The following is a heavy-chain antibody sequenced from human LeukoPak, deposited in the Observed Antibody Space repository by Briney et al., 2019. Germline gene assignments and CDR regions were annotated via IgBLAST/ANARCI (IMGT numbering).Heavy chain of an antibody. CDR1: GGSMRSYY. V-gene: IGHV4-59*01. Sequence: SETLSLTCTDSGGSMRSYYWSWIRQPPAKGLEWIGYIYYSGSTNYNPSLKSRVSISVDTSKNQFSLNLRSVTAADTAVYYCATTWAASGAQYFQHWGQGTLVTVSS. CDR2: IYYSGST. J-gene: IGHJ1*01. CDR3: ATTWAASGAQYFQH. D-gene: IGHD2-15*01.